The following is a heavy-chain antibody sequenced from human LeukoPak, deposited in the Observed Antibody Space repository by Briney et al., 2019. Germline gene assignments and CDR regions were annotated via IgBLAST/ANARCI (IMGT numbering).Heavy chain of an antibody. D-gene: IGHD4-17*01. V-gene: IGHV3-23*01. CDR3: AKGAEGKTTVSSPFDS. CDR2: ISGSGGNT. CDR1: GFTFSSYA. Sequence: GGSLRLSCAASGFTFSSYAMGWVRQAPGKGLEWVSAISGSGGNTYYADSVKGRFTISRDNSKNTLYLQMNSLRAEDTAIYYCAKGAEGKTTVSSPFDSWGQGTLVTVSS. J-gene: IGHJ4*02.